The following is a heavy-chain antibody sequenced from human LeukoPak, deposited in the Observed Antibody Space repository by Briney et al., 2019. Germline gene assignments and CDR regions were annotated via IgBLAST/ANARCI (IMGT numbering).Heavy chain of an antibody. J-gene: IGHJ6*03. CDR3: ARGLYYKDV. V-gene: IGHV3-48*01. CDR1: GFSFNTHT. Sequence: GGSLRLSCAASGFSFNTHTLAWVRQAPGKGLEWVSYISGSTTVIHYADSVKGRFTISRDNAKNSLYLQMSSLKVEDTAIYYCARGLYYKDVWGNGTTVTVSS. CDR2: ISGSTTVI.